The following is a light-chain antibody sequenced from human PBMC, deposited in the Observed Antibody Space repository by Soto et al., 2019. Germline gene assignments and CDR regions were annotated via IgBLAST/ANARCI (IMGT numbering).Light chain of an antibody. Sequence: QSALTQPPSVSGSPGQSITISCTGTSSDVGGYNYVSWYQQHPGKAPKLMIYEVSNRPSGVSNRFSGSKSGNTASLTISGLQAEEEADYYCSSYASSSIDYVFGAGTKLTVL. CDR1: SSDVGGYNY. J-gene: IGLJ1*01. CDR3: SSYASSSIDYV. V-gene: IGLV2-14*01. CDR2: EVS.